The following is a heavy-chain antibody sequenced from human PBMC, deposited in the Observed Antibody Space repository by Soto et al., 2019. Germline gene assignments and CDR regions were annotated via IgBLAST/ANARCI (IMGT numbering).Heavy chain of an antibody. J-gene: IGHJ5*02. CDR1: GGTFSSYT. Sequence: QVQLVQSGAEVKKPGSSVKVSCKASGGTFSSYTISWVRQAPGQGLEWMGRIIPIVGIANYAQKFQGRVTITADKSTSTAYMELSSLRSEDTAVYYCARDSGQDYYGSGRRTGWFDPWGQGTLVTVSS. CDR2: IIPIVGIA. V-gene: IGHV1-69*08. D-gene: IGHD3-10*01. CDR3: ARDSGQDYYGSGRRTGWFDP.